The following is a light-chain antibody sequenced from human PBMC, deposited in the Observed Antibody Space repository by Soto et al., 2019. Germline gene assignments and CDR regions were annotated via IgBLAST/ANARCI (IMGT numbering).Light chain of an antibody. CDR2: AAS. J-gene: IGKJ5*01. CDR3: QQSDSIPIT. V-gene: IGKV1-39*01. CDR1: QTISRN. Sequence: DIQMTQSPSSLSASVGDRVTIACRASQTISRNLNWYQQKPGKAPKLLIYAASSLQSGVPSRFSGGGSGTDFTLAISSLQPEDFATYYCQQSDSIPITFGQGTRLEIK.